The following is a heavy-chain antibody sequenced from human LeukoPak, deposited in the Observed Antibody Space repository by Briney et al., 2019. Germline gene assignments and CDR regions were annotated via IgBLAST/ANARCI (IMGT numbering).Heavy chain of an antibody. CDR2: IYYSGST. V-gene: IGHV4-39*01. CDR1: GGSISSSSYY. Sequence: SETLSLTCTVSGGSISSSSYYWGSIRQPPGKGLEWIGSIYYSGSTYYNPSLKSRVTISVDTSKNQFSLKLSSVTAADTAVYYCARGLEQITDYWGQGTLVTVSS. J-gene: IGHJ4*02. CDR3: ARGLEQITDY. D-gene: IGHD1/OR15-1a*01.